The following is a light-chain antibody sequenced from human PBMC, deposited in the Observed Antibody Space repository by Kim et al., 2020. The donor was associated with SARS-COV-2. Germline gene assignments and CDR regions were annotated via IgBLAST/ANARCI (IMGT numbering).Light chain of an antibody. V-gene: IGLV2-14*03. J-gene: IGLJ3*02. CDR2: DAN. CDR3: SSYTSSSNRV. Sequence: SVTISRTGTGSDVGVYNYVSCYQLHPGKAPYHLYDDANNPPSWLANRFSPSKAGNTASQTIAGLQAEDEADYYCSSYTSSSNRVFGGGTQLTVL. CDR1: GSDVGVYNY.